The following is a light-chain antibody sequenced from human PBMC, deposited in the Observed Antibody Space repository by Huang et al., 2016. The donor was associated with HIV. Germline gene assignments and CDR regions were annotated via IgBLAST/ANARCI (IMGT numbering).Light chain of an antibody. J-gene: IGKJ2*01. V-gene: IGKV1-5*03. Sequence: DIQMTQSPPTLSPSVGDRVTITCRASQSISNWLAWYQQKPGKAPKLLIYKASSLQTVVPSRFSGSGSGTEFTLTITRLQPDDFATYYCQQLHSNPYTFGQGTKLEIK. CDR3: QQLHSNPYT. CDR2: KAS. CDR1: QSISNW.